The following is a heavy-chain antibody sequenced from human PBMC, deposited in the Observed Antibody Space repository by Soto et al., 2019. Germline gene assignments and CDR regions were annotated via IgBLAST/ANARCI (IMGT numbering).Heavy chain of an antibody. D-gene: IGHD1-7*01. CDR3: ASHGITGTWVYYYGMDV. CDR1: GGTFSSYA. J-gene: IGHJ6*02. V-gene: IGHV1-69*12. Sequence: QVQPVQSGAEVKKPGSSVKVSCKASGGTFSSYAISWVRQGPGQGLEWMGGIIPIFGTANYAQKFQGRVTITADESTSTAYMELSSLRSEDTAVYYCASHGITGTWVYYYGMDVWGQGTTVTVSS. CDR2: IIPIFGTA.